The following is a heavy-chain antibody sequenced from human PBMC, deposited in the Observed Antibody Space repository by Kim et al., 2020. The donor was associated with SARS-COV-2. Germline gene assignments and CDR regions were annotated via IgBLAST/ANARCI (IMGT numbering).Heavy chain of an antibody. CDR3: ARDRYTSFEMYYFDY. CDR1: GGSINNHF. D-gene: IGHD2-2*01. V-gene: IGHV4-59*11. J-gene: IGHJ4*02. Sequence: SETLSLTCSVSGGSINNHFWSWIRQPPGRGLEWIGSIYYTGDTKYNPSLKSRVTISVDTSTDHFSLKLSSVTAADAAVYYCARDRYTSFEMYYFDYWGQGTLVTVSS. CDR2: IYYTGDT.